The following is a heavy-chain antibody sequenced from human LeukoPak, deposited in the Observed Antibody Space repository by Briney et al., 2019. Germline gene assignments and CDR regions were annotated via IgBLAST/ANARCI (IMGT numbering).Heavy chain of an antibody. CDR1: GGSVCSGAYS. Sequence: SETLSLTCAVSGGSVCSGAYSWSWIRQPPGKGLEWIGYIYHSGSTYYNPSLRSRVTISVDRSKNQFSLKLNSVTAADTAVYYCARDNYYDSSGGLDYWGQGTLVTVSS. J-gene: IGHJ4*02. CDR2: IYHSGST. CDR3: ARDNYYDSSGGLDY. D-gene: IGHD3-22*01. V-gene: IGHV4-30-2*01.